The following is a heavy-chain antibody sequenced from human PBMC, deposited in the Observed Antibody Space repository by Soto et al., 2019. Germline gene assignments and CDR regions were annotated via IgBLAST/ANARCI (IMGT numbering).Heavy chain of an antibody. D-gene: IGHD1-1*01. V-gene: IGHV1-2*02. CDR3: ARDMSVEDYYYGMDV. Sequence: ASVKVSCKASGYTFTGYYMHWVRQAPGQGLEWMGWINPNNGGTNYAQKLQGRVTMTTDTSISTAYMELSSLRSDDTAVYYCARDMSVEDYYYGMDVWGQGTTVTVSS. J-gene: IGHJ6*02. CDR1: GYTFTGYY. CDR2: INPNNGGT.